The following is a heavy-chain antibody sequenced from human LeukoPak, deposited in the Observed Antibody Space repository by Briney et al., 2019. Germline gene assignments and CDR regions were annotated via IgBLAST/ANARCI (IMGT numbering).Heavy chain of an antibody. V-gene: IGHV3-48*03. J-gene: IGHJ4*02. D-gene: IGHD3-22*01. CDR2: ISSSGSTI. CDR3: ARDLGGTKGTYYYDSSGYYYHGYFDY. Sequence: GGSLRLSCAASGFTFSSYEMNWDRQAPGKGLEWVSYISSSGSTIYYADSVKGRFTISRDNAKNSLYLQMNSLRAEDTAVYYCARDLGGTKGTYYYDSSGYYYHGYFDYWGQGTLVTVSS. CDR1: GFTFSSYE.